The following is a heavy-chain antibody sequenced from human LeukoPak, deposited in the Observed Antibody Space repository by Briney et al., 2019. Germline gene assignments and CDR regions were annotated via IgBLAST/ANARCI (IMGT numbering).Heavy chain of an antibody. CDR2: IKTKTDGGTT. J-gene: IGHJ4*02. CDR1: GFSLSKVW. CDR3: TTVDYGDLTPAASSDY. Sequence: GGSLRLSCTASGFSLSKVWMSWVRQAPGQGLEWVGHIKTKTDGGTTEYVAPVRGRFTISRDDSGDTLYLQMNSLKIEDTAVYYCTTVDYGDLTPAASSDYWGQGALVTVSS. D-gene: IGHD4-17*01. V-gene: IGHV3-15*01.